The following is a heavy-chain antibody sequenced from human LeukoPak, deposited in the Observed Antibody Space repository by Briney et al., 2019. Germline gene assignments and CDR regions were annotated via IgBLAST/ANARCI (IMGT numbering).Heavy chain of an antibody. D-gene: IGHD2-2*01. CDR3: ARDMVNIVVVPAAIPRIDYYYYMDV. CDR1: GFTFSSYA. Sequence: GGSLRLSCAASGFTFSSYAMHWVCQAPGKGLEWVANIKQDGSEKYYVDSVKGRFTISRDNAKNSLYLQMNSLRAEDTAVYYCARDMVNIVVVPAAIPRIDYYYYMDVWGKGTTVTVSS. J-gene: IGHJ6*03. V-gene: IGHV3-7*01. CDR2: IKQDGSEK.